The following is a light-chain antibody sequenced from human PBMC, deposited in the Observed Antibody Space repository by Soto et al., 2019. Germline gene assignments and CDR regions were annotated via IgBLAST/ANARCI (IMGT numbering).Light chain of an antibody. CDR3: SSYTSSSTWV. Sequence: QSVLTQPASVSGSPGQSITISCTGTSRDVGDYNYVSWYQQRPGNPPKLMIFEVTYRPSGVSNRFSGSKSGDTASLTISGLQAEDEADYYCSSYTSSSTWVFGGGTQLTVL. V-gene: IGLV2-14*01. J-gene: IGLJ3*02. CDR1: SRDVGDYNY. CDR2: EVT.